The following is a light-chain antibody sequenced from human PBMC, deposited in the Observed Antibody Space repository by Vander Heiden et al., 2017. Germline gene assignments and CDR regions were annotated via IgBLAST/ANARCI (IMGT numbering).Light chain of an antibody. CDR3: GTWDTSLGAGV. Sequence: QSVLTQPPSVSAAPGQKVTSSCSGSTSNIGSNYGSWYQHCPGTAPKLLIYATYERPSGIPDRFSGSRSGTSAALGITGLQPGDEAHYYCGTWDTSLGAGVFGGGTKLTVL. CDR1: TSNIGSNY. CDR2: ATY. J-gene: IGLJ3*02. V-gene: IGLV1-51*01.